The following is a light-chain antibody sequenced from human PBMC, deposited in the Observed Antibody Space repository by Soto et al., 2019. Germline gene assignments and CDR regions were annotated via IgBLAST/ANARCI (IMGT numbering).Light chain of an antibody. J-gene: IGKJ1*01. V-gene: IGKV3-11*01. CDR1: QAVNTR. CDR2: LAS. CDR3: HQRQSWPRT. Sequence: EIVLTQSPATLSSFPCDRVTLSCRASQAVNTRLAWYQHKPGQAPRLLIYLASNRAAGVPARFSGSGSGTDFTLTIIDVEPGDFAVYYCHQRQSWPRTFGQETKVDIK.